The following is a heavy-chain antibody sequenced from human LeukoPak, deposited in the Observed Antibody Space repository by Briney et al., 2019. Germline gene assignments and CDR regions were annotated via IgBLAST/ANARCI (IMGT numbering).Heavy chain of an antibody. V-gene: IGHV4-31*03. CDR3: ARDWGTYFDY. Sequence: SQTLSLTCNVSGGSISSGGSRWSWIRQHPGKGLEWIRYIYYSGSTYYNPSLESRLTMSVDTSKNQFSLRLTSVTAADTAVYYCARDWGTYFDYWGQGTLVTVSS. CDR2: IYYSGST. J-gene: IGHJ4*02. D-gene: IGHD7-27*01. CDR1: GGSISSGGSR.